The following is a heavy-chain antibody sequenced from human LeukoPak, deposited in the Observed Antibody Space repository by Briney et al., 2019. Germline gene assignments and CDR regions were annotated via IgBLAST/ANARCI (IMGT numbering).Heavy chain of an antibody. D-gene: IGHD1-7*01. V-gene: IGHV4-31*03. CDR2: IYYSGST. J-gene: IGHJ3*02. Sequence: PSQTLSLTCTVSGGSISSGGYYWSWIRQHPGKGLEWIGYIYYSGSTYYNPSLKSRVTISVDTSKNQFSLKLSSVTAADTAVYYCARGTSGNTPIYRDALDIWGQGTMVTVSS. CDR3: ARGTSGNTPIYRDALDI. CDR1: GGSISSGGYY.